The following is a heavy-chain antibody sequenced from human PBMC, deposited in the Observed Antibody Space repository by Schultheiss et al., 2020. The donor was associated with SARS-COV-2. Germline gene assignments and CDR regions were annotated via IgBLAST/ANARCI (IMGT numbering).Heavy chain of an antibody. CDR2: ISYDGSNK. CDR3: ARGKTYCSGGSCYFWFDP. CDR1: GFKFSNYE. J-gene: IGHJ5*02. Sequence: GGSLRLSCAASGFKFSNYEMNWVRQAPGKGLEWVAVISYDGSNKYYADSVKGRFTISRDNAKNSLYLQMNSLRAEDTAVYYCARGKTYCSGGSCYFWFDPWGQGTLVTVSS. V-gene: IGHV3-30*07. D-gene: IGHD2-15*01.